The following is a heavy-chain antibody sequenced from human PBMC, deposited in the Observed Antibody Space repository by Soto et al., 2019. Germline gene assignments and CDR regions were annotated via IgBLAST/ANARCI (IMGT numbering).Heavy chain of an antibody. J-gene: IGHJ4*02. CDR2: IKQDGSEK. D-gene: IGHD6-19*01. CDR3: AGGSGWEYAS. CDR1: DFTFSTYW. Sequence: PGGSLILSWAVSDFTFSTYWMTWVRQAPGKGLEWVANIKQDGSEKNYLESLRGRFTISSDNAKKSLYLEMNSLRAEDTAVYYCAGGSGWEYASWGQGTLVTVSS. V-gene: IGHV3-7*05.